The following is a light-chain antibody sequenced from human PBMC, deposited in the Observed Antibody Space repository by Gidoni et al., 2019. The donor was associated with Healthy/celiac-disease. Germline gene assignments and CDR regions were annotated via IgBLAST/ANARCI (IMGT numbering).Light chain of an antibody. CDR3: QQYYSTPTWT. Sequence: DIVMTQSPDSLAVSLGERATINCKSSQSVLYSSNNKNYLAWYQQKPGQPPKLLIYWASTRESGVPDRFSGGGSGTDYTLTISSLQAEDVAVYYCQQYYSTPTWTFGQGTKVEIK. CDR1: QSVLYSSNNKNY. V-gene: IGKV4-1*01. CDR2: WAS. J-gene: IGKJ1*01.